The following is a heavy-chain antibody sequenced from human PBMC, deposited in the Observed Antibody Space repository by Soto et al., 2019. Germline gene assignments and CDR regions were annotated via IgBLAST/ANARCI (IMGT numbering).Heavy chain of an antibody. V-gene: IGHV3-21*01. Sequence: GGSLRLSCAASGFTFSSYSMNWVRQAPGKGLEWVSSISSSSSYIYYADSVKGRFTISRDNAKNSLYLQMNSLRAEDTAVYYCARDSTTVTTGAYYYYMDVWGKGTTVTVS. D-gene: IGHD4-17*01. J-gene: IGHJ6*03. CDR3: ARDSTTVTTGAYYYYMDV. CDR1: GFTFSSYS. CDR2: ISSSSSYI.